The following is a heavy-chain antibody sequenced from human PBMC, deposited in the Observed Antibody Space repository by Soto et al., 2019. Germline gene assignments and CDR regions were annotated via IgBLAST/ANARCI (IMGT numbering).Heavy chain of an antibody. CDR2: IIPIFGTT. CDR3: ARGTRSGSYYYYGLDV. CDR1: GYTFTNYY. Sequence: GASVKVSCKASGYTFTNYYIHWVRQAPGQGLEWMGGIIPIFGTTNYARRFQGRVTITADKSTSTAYMELRSLRSEDTAVYYCARGTRSGSYYYYGLDVWGQGTTVTVSS. J-gene: IGHJ6*02. V-gene: IGHV1-69*06. D-gene: IGHD1-26*01.